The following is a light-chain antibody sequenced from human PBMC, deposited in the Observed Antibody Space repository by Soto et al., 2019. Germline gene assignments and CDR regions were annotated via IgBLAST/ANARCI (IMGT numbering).Light chain of an antibody. V-gene: IGLV2-14*01. CDR3: SSYTSSSIDYV. CDR1: SSDVGGYNY. J-gene: IGLJ1*01. CDR2: EVS. Sequence: QSALTQPASVSGSPGQSITISCTGTSSDVGGYNYVSWYQQHPGKAPKLMIYEVSNRPSGVSNRFSGSKSGYTASLTISGLRAEDEADYYCSSYTSSSIDYVFGTGTKVTVL.